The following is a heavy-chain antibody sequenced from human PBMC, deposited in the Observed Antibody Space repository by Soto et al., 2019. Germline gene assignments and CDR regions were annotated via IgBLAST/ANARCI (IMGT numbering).Heavy chain of an antibody. V-gene: IGHV1-8*01. D-gene: IGHD6-13*01. CDR1: GYTFTSYD. Sequence: ASVKVSCKASGYTFTSYDINWVRQATGQGLEWMGWMNPNSGNTGYAQKFQGRVTMTRNTSISTAYMELSSLRSEDTAVYYCARGVAAADGTDVWGQGTTVTLSS. J-gene: IGHJ6*02. CDR3: ARGVAAADGTDV. CDR2: MNPNSGNT.